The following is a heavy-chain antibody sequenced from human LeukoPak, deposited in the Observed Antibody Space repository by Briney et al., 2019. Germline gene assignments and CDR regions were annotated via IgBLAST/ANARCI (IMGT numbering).Heavy chain of an antibody. CDR1: GGTFSSYT. V-gene: IGHV1-69*02. CDR2: IIPILGIA. CDR3: ARSLEMATSHAEYFQH. D-gene: IGHD5-24*01. Sequence: SVKVSCKASGGTFSSYTISWVRQAPGQGLEWMGRIIPILGIANYAQKFQGRVTITADKSTSTAYMELSSLRSEDTAVYYCARSLEMATSHAEYFQHWGQGTLVTVSS. J-gene: IGHJ1*01.